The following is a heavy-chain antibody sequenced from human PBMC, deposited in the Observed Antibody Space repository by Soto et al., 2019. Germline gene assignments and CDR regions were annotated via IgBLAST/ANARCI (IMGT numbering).Heavy chain of an antibody. CDR2: IIPIFGTT. V-gene: IGHV1-69*01. Sequence: QVQLVQSGAEVKKPGSSVKVSCKASGGTFSTYAITWVRQAPGQGLEWLGGIIPIFGTTDYARKFQGRVTITAAESTSTGFIELSSLTSEDTAVYYCARGVGAYYFDYWGQGTLVTVSS. D-gene: IGHD1-26*01. CDR3: ARGVGAYYFDY. CDR1: GGTFSTYA. J-gene: IGHJ4*02.